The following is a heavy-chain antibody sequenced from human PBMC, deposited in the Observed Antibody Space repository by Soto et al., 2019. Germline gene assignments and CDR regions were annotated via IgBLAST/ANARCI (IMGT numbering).Heavy chain of an antibody. CDR3: VRERGLSSFYGMDV. V-gene: IGHV3-21*01. CDR2: ISSSSSHI. CDR1: GFTITGYS. J-gene: IGHJ6*02. D-gene: IGHD3-10*01. Sequence: GGSLRLSCAASGFTITGYSMNWVRQASGKGLEWVASISSSSSHIYYADSVKGRFTISRDNARNSLYLQMNTLRADDTAVYYCVRERGLSSFYGMDVWGQGTTVTV.